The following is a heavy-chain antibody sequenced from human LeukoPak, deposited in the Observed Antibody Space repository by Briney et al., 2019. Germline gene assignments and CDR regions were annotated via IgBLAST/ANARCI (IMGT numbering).Heavy chain of an antibody. Sequence: ASVKVSCKASGYTFTSYGISWVRQAPGQGLEWMGWISAYNGNTNYAQKLQGRVTMTTDTSTSTAYMELRSLRSDDTAVYYCARAYYGQPENYFDYWGQGTLVTVSS. V-gene: IGHV1-18*01. J-gene: IGHJ4*02. CDR1: GYTFTSYG. D-gene: IGHD3-10*01. CDR2: ISAYNGNT. CDR3: ARAYYGQPENYFDY.